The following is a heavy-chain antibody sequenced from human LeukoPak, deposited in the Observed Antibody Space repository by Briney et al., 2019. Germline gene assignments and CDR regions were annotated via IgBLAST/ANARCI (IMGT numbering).Heavy chain of an antibody. D-gene: IGHD1-26*01. J-gene: IGHJ4*02. Sequence: GGSLRLSCAASGFTFNNYGIHWVRQAPGKGLEWVAVISFDGTTKYYADSVKGRFTISRDNSKNTLYLQMNSLTAEDTAVYYCAKDRQRFIVGASGGLAGFDYWGLGTLVTVSS. V-gene: IGHV3-30*18. CDR3: AKDRQRFIVGASGGLAGFDY. CDR1: GFTFNNYG. CDR2: ISFDGTTK.